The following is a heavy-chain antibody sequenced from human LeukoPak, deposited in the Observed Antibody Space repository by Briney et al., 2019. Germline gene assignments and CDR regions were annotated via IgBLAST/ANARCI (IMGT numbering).Heavy chain of an antibody. Sequence: SETLSLTCTVSGGSISSYYWSWIRQPPGKGLEWIGYIYYSVSTNYNPALKSQFTISVDTSKNQFSLKLSSVTAADTAVYYCATLPTLRGCYFDYWXXGTLVTVSS. CDR2: IYYSVST. D-gene: IGHD3-16*01. V-gene: IGHV4-59*08. CDR3: ATLPTLRGCYFDY. CDR1: GGSISSYY. J-gene: IGHJ4*02.